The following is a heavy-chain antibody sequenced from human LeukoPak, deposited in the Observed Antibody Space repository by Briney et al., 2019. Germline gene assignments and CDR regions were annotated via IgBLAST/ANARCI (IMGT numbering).Heavy chain of an antibody. J-gene: IGHJ6*03. V-gene: IGHV1-8*01. Sequence: VSVKVSCKASGYTFTSYDINWVRQATGQGLEWMGWMNPNSGNTGYAQKFQGRVTMTRNTSISTAYMELSSLRSEDTAVYYCARGRVGKLWLNYYYYYYMDVWGKGTTVTVSS. CDR2: MNPNSGNT. CDR3: ARGRVGKLWLNYYYYYYMDV. CDR1: GYTFTSYD. D-gene: IGHD5-18*01.